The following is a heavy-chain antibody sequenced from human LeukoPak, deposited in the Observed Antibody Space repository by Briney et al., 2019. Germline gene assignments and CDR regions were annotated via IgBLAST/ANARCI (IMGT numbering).Heavy chain of an antibody. Sequence: SGGSLRLSCAASGFTFSSYWMSWVRQAPGKGLEWVANIKQDGSEKYYVDSVKGRFTISRDNAKNSLYLQMNSLRAEDTAVYYCARDSAGMAAAGGDYWGQGTLVTVSS. CDR1: GFTFSSYW. D-gene: IGHD6-13*01. CDR2: IKQDGSEK. V-gene: IGHV3-7*01. J-gene: IGHJ4*02. CDR3: ARDSAGMAAAGGDY.